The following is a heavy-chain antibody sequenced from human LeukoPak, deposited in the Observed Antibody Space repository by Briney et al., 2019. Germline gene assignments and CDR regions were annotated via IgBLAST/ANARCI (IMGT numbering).Heavy chain of an antibody. Sequence: GGSLRLSCAPSGFTFDVYAMHCVRQAPGKGLGWVSGISWNGCSIGYADSVKGRFTISGDNAKNSLYLQMNSLRAEDTALYYCANGSSGWYVRASYGMDVWGQGTTVTVSS. J-gene: IGHJ6*02. CDR2: ISWNGCSI. CDR3: ANGSSGWYVRASYGMDV. V-gene: IGHV3-9*01. CDR1: GFTFDVYA. D-gene: IGHD6-19*01.